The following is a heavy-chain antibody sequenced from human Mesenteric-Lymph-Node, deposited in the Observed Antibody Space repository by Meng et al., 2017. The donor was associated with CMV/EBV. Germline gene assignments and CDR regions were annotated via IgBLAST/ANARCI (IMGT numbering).Heavy chain of an antibody. CDR2: IYHSGST. Sequence: SETLSLTCTVSSGSISGYYWSWIRQPPGKGLEWIGEIYHSGSTNYNPSLKSRVTISVDKSKNQFSLKLSSVTAANTAVYYCASRGHYDFWSGYQTPFDYWGQGTLVTVSS. CDR3: ASRGHYDFWSGYQTPFDY. CDR1: SGSISGYY. D-gene: IGHD3-3*01. V-gene: IGHV4-34*01. J-gene: IGHJ4*02.